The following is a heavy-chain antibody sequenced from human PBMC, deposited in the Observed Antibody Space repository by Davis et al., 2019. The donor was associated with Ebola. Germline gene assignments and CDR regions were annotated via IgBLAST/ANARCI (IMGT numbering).Heavy chain of an antibody. V-gene: IGHV4-38-2*02. CDR1: GGSLSDYY. Sequence: SETLSLTCSVSGGSLSDYYWGWIRQPPGKGLEWIGSIYHTGSSYYTPSLKSRVTLSIDTSKNQFSLNLSAVTATDTAMYYCARSGSYPYYYYYMDVWGKGTTVTVSS. J-gene: IGHJ6*03. D-gene: IGHD1-26*01. CDR2: IYHTGSS. CDR3: ARSGSYPYYYYYMDV.